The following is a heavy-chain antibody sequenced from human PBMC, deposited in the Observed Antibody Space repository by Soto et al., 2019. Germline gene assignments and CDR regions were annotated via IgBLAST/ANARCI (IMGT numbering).Heavy chain of an antibody. CDR1: GGTFSSYA. V-gene: IGHV1-69*13. CDR3: ARDRHYYDSSGYSTGDAFDI. Sequence: SVKVSCKASGGTFSSYAISWVRQAPGQGLEWMGGIIPIFGTANYAQRFQGRVTITADESTSTAYMELSSLRSEDTAVYYCARDRHYYDSSGYSTGDAFDIWGQGTMVTVSS. J-gene: IGHJ3*02. D-gene: IGHD3-22*01. CDR2: IIPIFGTA.